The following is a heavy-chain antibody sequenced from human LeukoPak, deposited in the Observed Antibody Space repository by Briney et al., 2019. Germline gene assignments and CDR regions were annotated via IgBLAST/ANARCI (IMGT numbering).Heavy chain of an antibody. J-gene: IGHJ4*02. CDR1: GFTFTNYW. Sequence: GGSLRLSCAASGFTFTNYWMSWVRQAPGKGLEWVANMNQDGSKKYYMDSVKGRFTISRDNAKNSLYLQMNSLRAEDTAVYYCATNNGRNYWGQGTLVTVSS. CDR2: MNQDGSKK. V-gene: IGHV3-7*02. D-gene: IGHD1-1*01. CDR3: ATNNGRNY.